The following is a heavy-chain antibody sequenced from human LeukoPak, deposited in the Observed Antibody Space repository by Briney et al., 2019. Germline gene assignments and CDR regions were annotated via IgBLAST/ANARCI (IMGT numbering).Heavy chain of an antibody. V-gene: IGHV1-8*01. CDR1: GYTFTSYD. D-gene: IGHD3-3*01. CDR3: ARGTVNRITIFGVVTSYNWFDP. Sequence: GASVKVSCKASGYTFTSYDINWVRQATGQGLEWMGWMNPNSGNTGYAQKFQGRVTMTRNTSISTAYMELSSLRSEDTAVYYCARGTVNRITIFGVVTSYNWFDPWGQGTLVTVSS. J-gene: IGHJ5*02. CDR2: MNPNSGNT.